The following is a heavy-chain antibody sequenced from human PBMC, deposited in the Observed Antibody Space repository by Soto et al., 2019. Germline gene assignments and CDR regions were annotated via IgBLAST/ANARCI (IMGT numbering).Heavy chain of an antibody. D-gene: IGHD5-18*01. Sequence: GGSLRLSCVVSGFTFSSYWMTWVRQVPGKGLEWVANIKQDGTEKYYVDSVRGRFTISRDNAKNSLYLQMNSLRAEDTAVYYCARVRKTATGDYWGQGTQVTVS. CDR3: ARVRKTATGDY. CDR1: GFTFSSYW. CDR2: IKQDGTEK. V-gene: IGHV3-7*03. J-gene: IGHJ4*02.